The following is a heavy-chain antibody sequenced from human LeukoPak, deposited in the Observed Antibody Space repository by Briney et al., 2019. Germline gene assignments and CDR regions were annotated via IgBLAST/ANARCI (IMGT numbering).Heavy chain of an antibody. J-gene: IGHJ4*02. D-gene: IGHD1-26*01. CDR1: GFTFSSYA. Sequence: GGSLRLSCAASGFTFSSYAMHWVRQAPGKGLEWVSGISWNSGSIGYADSVKGRFTISRDNAKNSLYLQMNSLRAEDTALYYCAKDWSYRQGGFDYWGQGTLVTVSS. CDR3: AKDWSYRQGGFDY. CDR2: ISWNSGSI. V-gene: IGHV3-9*01.